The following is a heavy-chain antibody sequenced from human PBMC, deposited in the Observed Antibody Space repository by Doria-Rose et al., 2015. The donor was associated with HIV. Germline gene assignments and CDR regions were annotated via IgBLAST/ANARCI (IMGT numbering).Heavy chain of an antibody. CDR3: AKQAVNWFDP. CDR1: GGSVASGTPY. D-gene: IGHD6-25*01. V-gene: IGHV4-39*01. J-gene: IGHJ5*02. Sequence: QVQLQESGPGLVKPSETLSLTCTVSGGSVASGTPYWDWIRQTPGKGLEWIGTIYYSGTTYYNPSLRARVTISLHTSKNQYSLKLISVTAADTGVYYCAKQAVNWFDPWGQGTLVTVSS. CDR2: IYYSGTT.